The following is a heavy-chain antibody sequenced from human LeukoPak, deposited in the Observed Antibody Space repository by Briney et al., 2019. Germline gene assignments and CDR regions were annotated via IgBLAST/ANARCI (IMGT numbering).Heavy chain of an antibody. Sequence: GGSLRLSCAASGFTFSSYAMSWVRQAPGKGLEWASAISGSGGSTYYADSVKGRFTISRDNSKNTLYLQMNSLRAEDTAVYYCAKDGRYSSSWYAYWGQGTLVTVSS. J-gene: IGHJ4*02. V-gene: IGHV3-23*01. D-gene: IGHD6-13*01. CDR1: GFTFSSYA. CDR3: AKDGRYSSSWYAY. CDR2: ISGSGGST.